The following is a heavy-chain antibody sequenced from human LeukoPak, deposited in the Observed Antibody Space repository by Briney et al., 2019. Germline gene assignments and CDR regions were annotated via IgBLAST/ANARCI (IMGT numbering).Heavy chain of an antibody. J-gene: IGHJ6*03. V-gene: IGHV3-30*02. CDR3: VKDFADMLTMIGYFYYMDV. CDR2: IRYDGSNK. CDR1: GFTFSNAW. Sequence: GGSLRLSCAASGFTFSNAWMSWVRQAPGKGPEWVTFIRYDGSNKYYADSVKGRFTISRDNSKNTLYLQMNSLRAEDTAVYYCVKDFADMLTMIGYFYYMDVWGKGTTVTISS. D-gene: IGHD3-22*01.